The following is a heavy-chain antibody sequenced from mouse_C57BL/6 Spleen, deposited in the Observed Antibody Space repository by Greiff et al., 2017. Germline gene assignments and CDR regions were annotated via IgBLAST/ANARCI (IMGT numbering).Heavy chain of an antibody. V-gene: IGHV1-82*01. CDR3: ARSRDGYYSDY. D-gene: IGHD2-3*01. CDR2: IYPGDGDT. Sequence: QVQLKESGPELVKPGASVKISCKASGYAFSSSWMNWVKQRPGKGLEWIGRIYPGDGDTNYNGKFKGKATLTADKSSSTAYMQLSSLTSEDSAVYFCARSRDGYYSDYWGQGTTLTVSS. J-gene: IGHJ2*01. CDR1: GYAFSSSW.